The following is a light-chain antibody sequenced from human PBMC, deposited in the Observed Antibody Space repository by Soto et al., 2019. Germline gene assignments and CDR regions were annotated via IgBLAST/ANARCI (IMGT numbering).Light chain of an antibody. Sequence: QSALTQPASVSGSPGQSITISCIGTSSDVGGYNYVSWYQQHPGKAPKLMIYEVSNRPSGVSNRFSGPKSGNTASLTISGLQAEDEADYYCSSYTSSSTPYVFGTGTKLTVL. CDR3: SSYTSSSTPYV. J-gene: IGLJ1*01. CDR1: SSDVGGYNY. V-gene: IGLV2-14*01. CDR2: EVS.